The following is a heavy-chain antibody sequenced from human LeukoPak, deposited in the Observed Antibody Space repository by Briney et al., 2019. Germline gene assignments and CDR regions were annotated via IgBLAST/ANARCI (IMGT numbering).Heavy chain of an antibody. CDR2: IIPIFGTA. V-gene: IGHV1-69*13. Sequence: GASVKVSCKASGGTFSSYAISWVRQAPGQGLEWMGGIIPIFGTANYAQKFQGRVTITADESTSTAYMELSSLRSEDTAVYYCAKRRSAAADYSLDYWGQGTLVTVSS. CDR1: GGTFSSYA. CDR3: AKRRSAAADYSLDY. D-gene: IGHD2-2*01. J-gene: IGHJ4*02.